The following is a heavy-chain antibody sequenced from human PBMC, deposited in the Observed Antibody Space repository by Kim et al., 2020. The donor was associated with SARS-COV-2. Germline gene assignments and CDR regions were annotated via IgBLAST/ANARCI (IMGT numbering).Heavy chain of an antibody. Sequence: SETLSLTCTVSGGSISNYYWSWIRQPPGKGLEWIGYISYSGSTNYNPSLKSRVTISVDTSKNQFSLQLSSVAAADTAMYHCARSRVGAATKGAFDVWGQGTMVTVSS. J-gene: IGHJ3*01. CDR1: GGSISNYY. V-gene: IGHV4-59*01. D-gene: IGHD1-26*01. CDR2: ISYSGST. CDR3: ARSRVGAATKGAFDV.